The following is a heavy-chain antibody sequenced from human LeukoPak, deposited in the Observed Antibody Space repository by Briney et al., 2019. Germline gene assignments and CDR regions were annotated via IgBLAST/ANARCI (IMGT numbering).Heavy chain of an antibody. CDR3: AKVMTTVVKYYFDY. V-gene: IGHV3-30-3*01. CDR2: ISSDGNNK. J-gene: IGHJ4*02. CDR1: GFTFSSYT. D-gene: IGHD4-23*01. Sequence: GGSLRLSCAASGFTFSSYTLHWVRQAPGRGLEWVAVISSDGNNKDYADSVKGRFTISRDNSMDTLYLQMSSLRPEDTAVYYCAKVMTTVVKYYFDYWGQGTLVTVSS.